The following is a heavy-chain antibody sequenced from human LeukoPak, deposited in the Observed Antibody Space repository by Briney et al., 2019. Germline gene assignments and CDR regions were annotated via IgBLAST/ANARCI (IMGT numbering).Heavy chain of an antibody. J-gene: IGHJ4*02. CDR2: IYYSGST. D-gene: IGHD3-9*01. V-gene: IGHV4-59*01. CDR1: GGSLSSYY. CDR3: ARGLKFYDILTAYYTFPYFDY. Sequence: SETLSLTCTVSGGSLSSYYWTWIRQPPGKGLEWIGYIYYSGSTNYNPSLKSRVTISVDTSKNQFSLKLSSVTVADAAVYYCARGLKFYDILTAYYTFPYFDYWGQGALVTVSS.